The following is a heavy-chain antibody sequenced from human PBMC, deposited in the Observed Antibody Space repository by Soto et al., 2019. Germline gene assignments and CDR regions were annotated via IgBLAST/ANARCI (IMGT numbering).Heavy chain of an antibody. Sequence: SETLSLTCTVSGGSISSYYWSWIRQPPGKGLEWIGYIYYSGSTNYNPSLKSRVTISVDTSKNQFSLKLSSVTAADTAVYYCAGQRGDYYYYGMDVWGQGTTVTVSS. D-gene: IGHD3-10*01. CDR1: GGSISSYY. CDR2: IYYSGST. V-gene: IGHV4-59*08. CDR3: AGQRGDYYYYGMDV. J-gene: IGHJ6*02.